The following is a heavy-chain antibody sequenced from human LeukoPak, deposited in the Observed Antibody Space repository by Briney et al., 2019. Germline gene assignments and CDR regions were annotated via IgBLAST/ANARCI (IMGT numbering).Heavy chain of an antibody. CDR1: GYTFTGYY. D-gene: IGHD5-24*01. CDR2: INPNSGGT. Sequence: ASVKVSCKASGYTFTGYYMHWVRQAPGQGLEWMGWINPNSGGTNFAQKFQGRVTMTSNTSISTAYMELSSLRSEDTAVYYCARAVEMAPFVDYWGQGTLVTVSS. V-gene: IGHV1-2*02. J-gene: IGHJ4*02. CDR3: ARAVEMAPFVDY.